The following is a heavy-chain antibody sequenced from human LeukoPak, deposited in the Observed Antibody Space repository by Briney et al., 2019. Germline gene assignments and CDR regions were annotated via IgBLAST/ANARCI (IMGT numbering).Heavy chain of an antibody. J-gene: IGHJ4*02. Sequence: GGSLRLSCAASGFTFSSYSMNWVRQAPGKGLEWVSSISSSSSYIYYADSVKGRFTISRDNAKNSLYLQMNSLRGEDTAVYYCSRAVPYGDYREVLGYWGQGTLVTVSS. CDR2: ISSSSSYI. CDR1: GFTFSSYS. CDR3: SRAVPYGDYREVLGY. V-gene: IGHV3-21*01. D-gene: IGHD4-17*01.